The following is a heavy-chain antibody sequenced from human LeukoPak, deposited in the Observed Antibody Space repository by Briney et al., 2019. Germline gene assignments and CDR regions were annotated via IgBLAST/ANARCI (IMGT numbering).Heavy chain of an antibody. CDR2: IYYSGRT. J-gene: IGHJ4*02. Sequence: SETLSLTCTVSGCTISSYYWSWIRQPPGKGLEWIGYIYYSGRTNYNLSLQSRGTISVDTSKNQYSLKLSSVTAADTAVYYCAREATDYGDYPYYFDYWGQGTLVTVSS. CDR1: GCTISSYY. D-gene: IGHD4-17*01. CDR3: AREATDYGDYPYYFDY. V-gene: IGHV4-59*01.